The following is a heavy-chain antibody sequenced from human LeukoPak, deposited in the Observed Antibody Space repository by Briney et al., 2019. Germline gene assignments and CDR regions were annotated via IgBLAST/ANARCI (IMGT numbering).Heavy chain of an antibody. V-gene: IGHV3-21*01. Sequence: GGSLRLSCAASGFTFSSYSMNWVRQAPGKGLEWVSSITGSSSYIYYADSVKGRFTISRDNAKNSLYLQMNSLRAEDTAVYYCARERSTGRPFDYWGQGTLVTVSS. CDR1: GFTFSSYS. CDR2: ITGSSSYI. J-gene: IGHJ4*02. CDR3: ARERSTGRPFDY.